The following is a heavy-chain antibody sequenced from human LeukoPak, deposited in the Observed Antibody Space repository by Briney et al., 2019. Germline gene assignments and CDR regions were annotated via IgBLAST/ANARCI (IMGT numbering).Heavy chain of an antibody. D-gene: IGHD6-19*01. CDR1: AGSISSYH. Sequence: SETLSLTCTVSAGSISSYHWSWIRQPPGKGLEWIGYNYYTETTKYNPSLKSRVTISVDTSKNQVSLKLTSVTAADTAVYYCARAGYSTGWHVGYFDYWGQGTLVTVSS. V-gene: IGHV4-59*01. J-gene: IGHJ4*02. CDR3: ARAGYSTGWHVGYFDY. CDR2: NYYTETT.